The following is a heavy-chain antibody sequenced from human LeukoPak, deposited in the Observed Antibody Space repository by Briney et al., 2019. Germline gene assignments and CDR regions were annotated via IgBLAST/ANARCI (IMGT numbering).Heavy chain of an antibody. CDR1: GDTFSSYA. V-gene: IGHV1-69*05. D-gene: IGHD1-26*01. J-gene: IGHJ4*02. CDR2: IIPIFGTA. CDR3: ARDLNSGSYPAGDY. Sequence: SVKVSCKASGDTFSSYAISWVRQAPGQGLEWMGGIIPIFGTANYAQKLQGRVTMTTDTSTSTAYMELRSLRSDDTAVYYCARDLNSGSYPAGDYWGQGTLVTVSS.